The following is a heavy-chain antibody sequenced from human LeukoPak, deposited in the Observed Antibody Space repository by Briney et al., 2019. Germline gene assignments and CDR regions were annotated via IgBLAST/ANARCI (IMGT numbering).Heavy chain of an antibody. CDR3: ARGYCSSTSCYGQNYYGMDV. V-gene: IGHV1-69*04. CDR2: IIPILCIA. J-gene: IGHJ6*02. Sequence: GASVKVSCKASGGTFNSYSISWVRQAPGQRLEWMGRIIPILCIANYAQKFQGRVTITADKSTSTAYMELSSLRSEDTAVYYCARGYCSSTSCYGQNYYGMDVWGQGTTVTVSS. D-gene: IGHD2-2*01. CDR1: GGTFNSYS.